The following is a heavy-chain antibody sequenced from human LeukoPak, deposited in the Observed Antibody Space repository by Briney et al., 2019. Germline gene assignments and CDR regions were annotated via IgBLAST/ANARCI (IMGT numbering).Heavy chain of an antibody. CDR3: ARDLSLIALTD. CDR2: ITGSGGST. D-gene: IGHD3-22*01. J-gene: IGHJ4*02. CDR1: GFTFSIHG. V-gene: IGHV3-23*01. Sequence: GGTLRLSCAASGFTFSIHGMNWVRQGPGKGLEWVSGITGSGGSTYYADSVKGRFTISRDNSKNTVYLQMNSLRAEDTAVYYCARDLSLIALTDWGQGTLVTVSS.